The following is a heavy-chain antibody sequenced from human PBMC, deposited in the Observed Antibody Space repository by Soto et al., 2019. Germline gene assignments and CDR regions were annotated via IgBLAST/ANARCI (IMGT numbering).Heavy chain of an antibody. V-gene: IGHV3-23*01. J-gene: IGHJ4*02. D-gene: IGHD3-3*01. Sequence: EVQLLESGGGLVQPGGSLRLSCAASGFTFSSYAMSWVRQAPGKGLEWVSAISGSGGSTYYADSVKGRFTISRDNSKNTLYLQMNSLGAEDTAVYYCAKDAGVLRFLGWFPYYFDYWGQGTLVTVSS. CDR1: GFTFSSYA. CDR3: AKDAGVLRFLGWFPYYFDY. CDR2: ISGSGGST.